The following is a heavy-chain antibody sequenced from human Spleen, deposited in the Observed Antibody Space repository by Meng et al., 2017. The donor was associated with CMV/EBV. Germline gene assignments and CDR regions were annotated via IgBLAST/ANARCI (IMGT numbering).Heavy chain of an antibody. CDR3: ARWVHCSSTSCYRGDWFDP. J-gene: IGHJ5*02. V-gene: IGHV1-69*05. Sequence: SVKVSCKASGGTFSSYAISWVRQAPGQGLEWMGGILPIFGTANYAQKLQGRVTITTDEATSTAYMELSSLRSEDTAVYYCARWVHCSSTSCYRGDWFDPWGQVTLVTVSS. CDR1: GGTFSSYA. D-gene: IGHD2-2*02. CDR2: ILPIFGTA.